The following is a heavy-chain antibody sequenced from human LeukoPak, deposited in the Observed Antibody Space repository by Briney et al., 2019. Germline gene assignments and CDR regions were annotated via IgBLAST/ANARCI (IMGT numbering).Heavy chain of an antibody. CDR3: ARARPRGVMGFDY. J-gene: IGHJ4*02. Sequence: TLSLTCAVSGGSISSGGYSWSWIRQPPGKGLEWIGYIYHSGSTYYNPSLKSRVTISVDRSKNQFSLKLSSVTAADTAVYYCARARPRGVMGFDYWGQGTLVTVSS. CDR1: GGSISSGGYS. V-gene: IGHV4-30-2*01. CDR2: IYHSGST. D-gene: IGHD3-10*01.